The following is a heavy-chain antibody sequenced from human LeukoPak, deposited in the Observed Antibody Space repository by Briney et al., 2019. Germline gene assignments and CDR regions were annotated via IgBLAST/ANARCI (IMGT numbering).Heavy chain of an antibody. D-gene: IGHD3-10*01. Sequence: GGSLRLSCAASGFTFSSYAMSWVRQAPGQGLEWVSAVIASGGSTYYADSVKGRFTISRDNSRNTLYLQMNSLRVEDTAVYYCAKDRGSGSYRPFDYWGQGTLVTASS. CDR3: AKDRGSGSYRPFDY. V-gene: IGHV3-23*01. CDR2: VIASGGST. CDR1: GFTFSSYA. J-gene: IGHJ4*02.